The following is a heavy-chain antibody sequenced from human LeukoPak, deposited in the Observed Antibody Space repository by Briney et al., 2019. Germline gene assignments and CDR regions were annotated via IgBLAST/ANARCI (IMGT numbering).Heavy chain of an antibody. V-gene: IGHV3-23*01. J-gene: IGHJ5*02. CDR2: ISGSGGST. CDR1: GFTFSSYA. CDR3: AREGQIDGWFDP. Sequence: GGSLRLSCAASGFTFSSYAMSWVRQAPGKGLEWVSAISGSGGSTYYADSVKGRFTISRDNAKNSLYLQMNSLRAEDTAVYYCAREGQIDGWFDPWGQGTLVTVSS.